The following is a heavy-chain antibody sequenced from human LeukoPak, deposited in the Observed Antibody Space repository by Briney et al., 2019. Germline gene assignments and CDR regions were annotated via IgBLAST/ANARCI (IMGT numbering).Heavy chain of an antibody. CDR3: ASEGVAVAGTRGAFDY. CDR1: GFTVSSNY. Sequence: GGSLRLSCAVSGFTVSSNYISWVRQAPGKGLEWVAVISYDGSNKYYADSVKGRFTISRDNSKNTLYLQMNSLRAEDTAVYYCASEGVAVAGTRGAFDYWGQGTLVTVSS. CDR2: ISYDGSNK. V-gene: IGHV3-30*03. J-gene: IGHJ4*02. D-gene: IGHD6-19*01.